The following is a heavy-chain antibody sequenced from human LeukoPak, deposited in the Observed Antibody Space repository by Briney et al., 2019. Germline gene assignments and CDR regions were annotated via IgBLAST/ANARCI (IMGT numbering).Heavy chain of an antibody. V-gene: IGHV4-34*01. J-gene: IGHJ6*03. CDR2: INYGGDT. CDR3: ARGLGWKVTPMGLSYMDV. CDR1: GGSFSGYD. D-gene: IGHD1-1*01. Sequence: SETLSLTCGVDGGSFSGYDWSWVRQPLGKGLEWIGEINYGGDTNYNPSLKSRVTISVDTSKNQFSLKVRSVTAADTAVYFCARGLGWKVTPMGLSYMDVWGEGATVTVSS.